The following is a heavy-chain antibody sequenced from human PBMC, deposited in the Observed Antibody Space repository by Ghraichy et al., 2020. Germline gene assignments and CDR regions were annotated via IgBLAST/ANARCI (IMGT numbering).Heavy chain of an antibody. J-gene: IGHJ4*02. V-gene: IGHV4-39*01. D-gene: IGHD5-24*01. CDR3: ASGDDPFGY. CDR2: IFYSGAT. CDR1: GGSISSSSYY. Sequence: SETLSLTCTVSGGSISSSSYYWGWIRQPPGMGLEWIGNIFYSGATYYNPSLKSRVTISLDTSKNQFSLKLSSVTAADTAVYYCASGDDPFGYWGQGTLVTVSS.